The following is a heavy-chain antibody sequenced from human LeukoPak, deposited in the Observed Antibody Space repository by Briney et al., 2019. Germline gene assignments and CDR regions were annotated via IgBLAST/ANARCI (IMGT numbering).Heavy chain of an antibody. J-gene: IGHJ3*02. V-gene: IGHV3-30*03. CDR2: ISYDGSNK. Sequence: GGSLRLSCAASGFTFSSYGMHWVRQAPGKGLEWVAVISYDGSNKYYADSVKGRFTISRDNAKNTLYLQMDSLRAEDAAIYYCARSIMYGDHGEDIWGQGTVVAVSS. CDR1: GFTFSSYG. CDR3: ARSIMYGDHGEDI. D-gene: IGHD4-17*01.